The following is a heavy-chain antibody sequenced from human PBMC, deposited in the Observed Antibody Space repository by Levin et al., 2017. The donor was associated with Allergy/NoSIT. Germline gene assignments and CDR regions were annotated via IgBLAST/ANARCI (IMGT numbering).Heavy chain of an antibody. CDR3: AKEMGVNSWYGYFEY. CDR2: ISGSGGDT. Sequence: GGSLRLSCTASGFTFSSYAMRWVRQAPGKGLKWVSSISGSGGDTRYADSVKGRFTISRDNSKNTLSLQMNSLRTEDTAVYYCAKEMGVNSWYGYFEYWGQVTLVTVSS. D-gene: IGHD6-13*01. CDR1: GFTFSSYA. J-gene: IGHJ4*02. V-gene: IGHV3-23*01.